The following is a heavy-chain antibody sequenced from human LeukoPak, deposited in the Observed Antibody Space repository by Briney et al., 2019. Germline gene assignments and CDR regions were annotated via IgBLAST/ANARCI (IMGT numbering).Heavy chain of an antibody. CDR1: GYTFTSYA. CDR2: INAGNGNT. V-gene: IGHV1-3*01. D-gene: IGHD4/OR15-4a*01. CDR3: ARDKPPDYNWFDP. Sequence: ASVKVSCKASGYTFTSYAMHWVRQAPGQRLEWMGWINAGNGNTKYSQKFQGRVTITRDTSASTAYMELSSLRSEDTAVYYCARDKPPDYNWFDPWGQGTLVTVSS. J-gene: IGHJ5*02.